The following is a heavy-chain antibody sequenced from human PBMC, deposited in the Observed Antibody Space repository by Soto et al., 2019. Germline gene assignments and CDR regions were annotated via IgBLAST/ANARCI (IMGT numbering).Heavy chain of an antibody. V-gene: IGHV1-69*12. CDR3: AGEGGGTGLHV. D-gene: IGHD3-16*01. CDR2: IIPMYGIA. Sequence: QVQLVQSGAQVKKPGSSVRVSCRTSGGTFKNYGFSWVRQAPGQGLEWMGGIIPMYGIANYGQIFQGRLTITADESTNTAYMDLSSLKSEDTAVYYCAGEGGGTGLHVWGQGPQVTVSS. J-gene: IGHJ4*02. CDR1: GGTFKNYG.